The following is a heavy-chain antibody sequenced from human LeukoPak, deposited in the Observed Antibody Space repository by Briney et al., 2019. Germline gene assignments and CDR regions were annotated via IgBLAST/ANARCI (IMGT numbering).Heavy chain of an antibody. CDR1: GFTFSSYA. J-gene: IGHJ6*03. D-gene: IGHD2-2*01. CDR3: ARVGRYCSSTSCVYYYYYMDV. Sequence: GGSLRLSCAASGFTFSSYAMHWVRQAPGKGLEYVSAISSNGGSTYYANSVKGRFTISRDNSKNTLYLQMGGLRAEDMAVYYCARVGRYCSSTSCVYYYYYMDVWGKGTTVTVSS. V-gene: IGHV3-64*01. CDR2: ISSNGGST.